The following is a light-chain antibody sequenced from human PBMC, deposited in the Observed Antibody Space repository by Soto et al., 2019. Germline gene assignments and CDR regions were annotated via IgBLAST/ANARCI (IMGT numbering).Light chain of an antibody. CDR1: SSDVGGYNY. CDR2: DVT. J-gene: IGLJ1*01. Sequence: QSVLTQPRSVSGSPGQSVAISCTGTSSDVGGYNYVSWYQQHPGKAPKLMIYDVTKRPSGVPDRFPGSSSGNTASLTISGLQAEDEADYFCCSYAGSYSYVFGTGTKVTVL. V-gene: IGLV2-11*01. CDR3: CSYAGSYSYV.